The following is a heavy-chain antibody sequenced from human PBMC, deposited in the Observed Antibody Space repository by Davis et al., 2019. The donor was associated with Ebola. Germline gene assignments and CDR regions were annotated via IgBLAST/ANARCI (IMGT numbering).Heavy chain of an antibody. CDR1: GGSISSYY. D-gene: IGHD5-18*01. Sequence: SETLSLTCTVSGGSISSYYWSWIRQPPGKGLEWIGYIYYSGSTYYNPSLKSRVTISVDTSKNQFSLKLSSVTAADTAVYYCARQEAMEYYFDYWGQGILVTVSS. CDR2: IYYSGST. J-gene: IGHJ4*02. CDR3: ARQEAMEYYFDY. V-gene: IGHV4-59*08.